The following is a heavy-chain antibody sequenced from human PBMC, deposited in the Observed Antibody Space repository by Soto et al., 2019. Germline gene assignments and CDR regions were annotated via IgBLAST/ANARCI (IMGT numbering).Heavy chain of an antibody. CDR3: AEYADGPYRPPYDY. J-gene: IGHJ4*02. CDR2: LGLIPRHT. Sequence: XESLRLSCAASGSTFTSSVMAWVRRPPGRGLEWISSLGLIPRHTFYADSVKGRFTISRDNSRTTLYLQMTGLTFDDTAVYYCAEYADGPYRPPYDYWGQGTQVTVSS. CDR1: GSTFTSSV. V-gene: IGHV3-23*01. D-gene: IGHD2-2*01.